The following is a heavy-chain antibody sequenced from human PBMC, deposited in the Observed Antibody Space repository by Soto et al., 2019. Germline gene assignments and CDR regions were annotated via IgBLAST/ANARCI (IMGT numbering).Heavy chain of an antibody. CDR2: ISSSSFSI. J-gene: IGHJ6*02. V-gene: IGHV3-21*01. Sequence: PGGSLRLSCAASGFTFSSYIMNWVRQSPGKGLEWVSSISSSSFSINYADSVKGRFSISRDNAQNSLHLQMGNLRAEDTAVYYCARNESSNIYGMDVWGQGTTVTVSS. CDR3: ARNESSNIYGMDV. CDR1: GFTFSSYI. D-gene: IGHD6-6*01.